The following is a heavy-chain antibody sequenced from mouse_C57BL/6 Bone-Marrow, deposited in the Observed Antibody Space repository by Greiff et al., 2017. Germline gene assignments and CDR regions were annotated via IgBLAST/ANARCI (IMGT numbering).Heavy chain of an antibody. CDR3: PSIFYMDY. CDR2: IDPANGDT. CDR1: GFNIKDDY. J-gene: IGHJ4*01. Sequence: EVKRVESGAELVRPGASVKLSCTASGFNIKDDYMHWVKQRPEQGLEWIGWIDPANGDTEYASKFKGKATITADTSSNTAYLQLSSLTSEDTAVYYCPSIFYMDYWGQGTSVTVSS. V-gene: IGHV14-4*01.